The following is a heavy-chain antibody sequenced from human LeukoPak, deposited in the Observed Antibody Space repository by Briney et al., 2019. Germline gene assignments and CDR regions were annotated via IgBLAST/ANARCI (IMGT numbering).Heavy chain of an antibody. V-gene: IGHV3-74*01. Sequence: PGRSLRLSCAASGFTFSNYAMHWVRQAPGKGLEWVSLIKSDGSSTTYADSVKGRFTISRDNAKNTLYLQMNTLRAEDTAVYYCARDFRYNLDVWGQGTTVTVSS. D-gene: IGHD5-24*01. J-gene: IGHJ6*02. CDR1: GFTFSNYA. CDR2: IKSDGSST. CDR3: ARDFRYNLDV.